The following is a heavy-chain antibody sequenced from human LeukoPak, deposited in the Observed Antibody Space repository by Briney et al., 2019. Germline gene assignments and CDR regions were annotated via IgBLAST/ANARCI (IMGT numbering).Heavy chain of an antibody. CDR3: ARVHYWGLRYFDWPVMDY. D-gene: IGHD3-9*01. Sequence: ASVKVSCKASGYTFTGYYMHWVRQAPGQGLEWMGWINPNSGGTNYAQKFQGRVTMTRDTSISTAYMELSRLRSDDTAVYYCARVHYWGLRYFDWPVMDYWGQGTLVTVSS. CDR2: INPNSGGT. J-gene: IGHJ4*02. V-gene: IGHV1-2*02. CDR1: GYTFTGYY.